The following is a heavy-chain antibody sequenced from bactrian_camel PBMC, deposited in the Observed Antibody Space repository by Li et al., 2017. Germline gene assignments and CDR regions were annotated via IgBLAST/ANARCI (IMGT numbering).Heavy chain of an antibody. CDR2: FHGAGPT. D-gene: IGHD2*01. CDR3: VVPFATFTAAEGGFGY. J-gene: IGHJ4*01. CDR1: GRSYANHC. V-gene: IGHV3S53*01. Sequence: HVQLVESGGESVQAGGSLTLSCEVTGRSYANHCWGWFRQAPGKEREGVAVFHGAGPTYADSVKGRFTISRDNAMSTVTLEMNSLQPEDTAVYYCVVPFATFTAAEGGFGYWGQGTQVTVS.